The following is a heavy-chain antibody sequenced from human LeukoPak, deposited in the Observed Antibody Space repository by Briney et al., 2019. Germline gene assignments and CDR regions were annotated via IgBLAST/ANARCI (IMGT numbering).Heavy chain of an antibody. V-gene: IGHV3-30-3*01. CDR2: ISYDGSNK. J-gene: IGHJ4*02. CDR1: GFTFSSYA. Sequence: GRSLRLSCAASGFTFSSYAMHWVRQAPGKGLEWVAVISYDGSNKYYADSVKGRFTISRDNSKNTLYLQMNSLRAEDTAVYYCARGPKHYYDSSATIDYWGQGTLVTVSS. CDR3: ARGPKHYYDSSATIDY. D-gene: IGHD3-22*01.